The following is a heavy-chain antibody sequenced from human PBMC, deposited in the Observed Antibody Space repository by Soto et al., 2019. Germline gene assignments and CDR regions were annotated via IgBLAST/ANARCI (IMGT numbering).Heavy chain of an antibody. J-gene: IGHJ5*02. CDR2: IFANGHT. Sequence: SETLSLTCIVSGGSISEKYWNWVRQPPGKGLEWIGLIFANGHTDYNPSLKSRVTMSVDTSRKSFSLKLSSVTAADTAVYFCARDRWMSRANWFDPWGPGTLVTVSS. V-gene: IGHV4-4*07. CDR3: ARDRWMSRANWFDP. D-gene: IGHD2-2*03. CDR1: GGSISEKY.